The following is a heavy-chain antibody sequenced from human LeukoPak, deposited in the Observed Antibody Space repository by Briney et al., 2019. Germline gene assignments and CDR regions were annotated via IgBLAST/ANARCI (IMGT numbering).Heavy chain of an antibody. CDR2: IGTAGDT. Sequence: PGGSLRLSCAASGFTFSSYDMHWVRQATGKGLEWVSAIGTAGDTYYPGSVKGRFTISRENAKNSLYLQMNSLRAGDTAVYYCARSTVTTGFDYWGQGTLVTVSS. D-gene: IGHD4-17*01. CDR3: ARSTVTTGFDY. V-gene: IGHV3-13*01. CDR1: GFTFSSYD. J-gene: IGHJ4*02.